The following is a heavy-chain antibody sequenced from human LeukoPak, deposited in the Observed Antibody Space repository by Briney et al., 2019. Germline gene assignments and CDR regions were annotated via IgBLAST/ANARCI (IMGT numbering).Heavy chain of an antibody. CDR2: INIDTGGT. CDR1: GYTFIGQY. Sequence: ASVKVSCKASGYTFIGQYMHWVRQAPGQGLEWMGCINIDTGGTDYAQRFQGRVTGTRDTSISTVYMELRGMRPDDTAVYFCARDPIRGDGYNLDYWGQGTLVTVSS. J-gene: IGHJ4*02. V-gene: IGHV1-2*02. D-gene: IGHD5-24*01. CDR3: ARDPIRGDGYNLDY.